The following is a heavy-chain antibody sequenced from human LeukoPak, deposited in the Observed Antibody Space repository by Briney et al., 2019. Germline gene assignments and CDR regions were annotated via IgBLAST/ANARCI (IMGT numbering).Heavy chain of an antibody. Sequence: SETLSLTCTVSGGSISTYYWSWIRQPPGKGLEWIGYISDSGNTNCNPSLESRVTISVDTSKNQFSLKLSSVTAADTAVYYCASVGRGHFDYWGQGTLVTVSS. J-gene: IGHJ4*02. CDR3: ASVGRGHFDY. CDR1: GGSISTYY. V-gene: IGHV4-59*01. CDR2: ISDSGNT. D-gene: IGHD3/OR15-3a*01.